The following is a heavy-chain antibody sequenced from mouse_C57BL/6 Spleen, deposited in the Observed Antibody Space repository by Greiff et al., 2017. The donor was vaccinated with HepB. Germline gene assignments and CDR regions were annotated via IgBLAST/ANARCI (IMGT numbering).Heavy chain of an antibody. V-gene: IGHV1-69*01. J-gene: IGHJ3*01. CDR2: IDPSDSYT. CDR1: GYTFTSYW. D-gene: IGHD1-1*02. CDR3: ASMGDGFAD. Sequence: VQLQQPGAELVMPGASVKLSCKASGYTFTSYWMHWVKQRPGQGLEWIGEIDPSDSYTNYNQKFKGKSTLTVDKSSSTAYMQLSSLTSEDSAVYYSASMGDGFADWGQGTLVTVSA.